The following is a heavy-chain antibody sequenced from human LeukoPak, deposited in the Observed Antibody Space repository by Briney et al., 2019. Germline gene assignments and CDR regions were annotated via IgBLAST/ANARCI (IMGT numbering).Heavy chain of an antibody. D-gene: IGHD3-3*01. CDR1: GYTFTNYA. V-gene: IGHV1-3*01. J-gene: IGHJ4*02. CDR2: INAGNGNV. Sequence: ASVKVSCKASGYTFTNYAVHWVRQAPGHRLEWMGWINAGNGNVKYSQKFQGRVTITRDTSASTAYMELSGLRSEDTAVYYCARDPEWLFLYYSDYWGQGTLVTVSS. CDR3: ARDPEWLFLYYSDY.